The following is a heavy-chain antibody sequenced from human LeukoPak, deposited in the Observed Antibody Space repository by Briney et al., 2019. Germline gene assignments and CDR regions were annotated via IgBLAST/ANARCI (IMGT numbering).Heavy chain of an antibody. J-gene: IGHJ3*02. V-gene: IGHV3-30-3*01. D-gene: IGHD5-18*01. CDR1: GFTFSSYA. Sequence: GRSLRLSCAASGFTFSSYAMRWVRQAPGKGLEWVAVISYDGSNKYYADSVKGRFTISRDNSKNTLYLQMNSLRAEDTAVYYCARGLTAMGNDAFDIWGQGTMVTVSS. CDR3: ARGLTAMGNDAFDI. CDR2: ISYDGSNK.